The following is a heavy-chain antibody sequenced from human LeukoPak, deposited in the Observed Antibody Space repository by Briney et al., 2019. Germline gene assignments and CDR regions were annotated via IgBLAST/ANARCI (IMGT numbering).Heavy chain of an antibody. J-gene: IGHJ4*02. CDR3: ARVLGFL. CDR1: GGSSSGYY. CDR2: INHSGST. D-gene: IGHD6-6*01. V-gene: IGHV4-34*01. Sequence: PSETLSLTCAVYGGSSSGYYWSWIRQPPGKGLEWIGEINHSGSTNYNPSLKSRVTISVDTSKNQFSLKLSSVTAADTAVYYCARVLGFLWGQGTLVTVSS.